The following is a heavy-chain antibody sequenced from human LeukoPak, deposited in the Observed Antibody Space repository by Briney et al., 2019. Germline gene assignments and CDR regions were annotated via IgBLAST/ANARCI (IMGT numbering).Heavy chain of an antibody. V-gene: IGHV4-59*08. CDR3: ASNSPANDY. CDR1: GVSISSYY. D-gene: IGHD2/OR15-2a*01. CDR2: INYRGST. J-gene: IGHJ4*02. Sequence: SETLSLTCTVSGVSISSYYWSWIRQPPGKGLEWIGSINYRGSTHYNPSLKSRVTISVDTSKNQFSLKLSSVTAADTAVYYCASNSPANDYWGQGTLVTASS.